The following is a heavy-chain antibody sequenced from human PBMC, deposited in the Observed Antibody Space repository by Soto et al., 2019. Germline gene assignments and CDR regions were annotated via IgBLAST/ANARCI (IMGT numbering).Heavy chain of an antibody. CDR3: AKMNGPPH. CDR2: ISGSGDRT. V-gene: IGHV3-23*01. Sequence: EVQLLESGGGLVQPGGALRLSCAASGFTFSSYARSWVRQAAGKGLEWVSAISGSGDRTDYADSVKGRFTISRDNSRNTLYMQMNSLRGEDTAVYFCAKMNGPPHWGQGTLVTVSS. D-gene: IGHD2-8*01. J-gene: IGHJ4*02. CDR1: GFTFSSYA.